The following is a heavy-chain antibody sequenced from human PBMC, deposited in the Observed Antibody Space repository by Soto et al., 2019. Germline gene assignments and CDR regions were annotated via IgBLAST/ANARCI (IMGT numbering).Heavy chain of an antibody. D-gene: IGHD1-26*01. V-gene: IGHV5-51*01. CDR3: ARYSGSYWHYLDF. J-gene: IGHJ4*02. CDR1: GYSFASHW. CDR2: IYPGDSDT. Sequence: PRESLKISCKGSGYSFASHWVAWVRQMPEKGLEWIGTIYPGDSDTKYSPAFRGQVTISADTSVSTAYLQWRSLEATDSAIYYCARYSGSYWHYLDFWGQGTLVTVSS.